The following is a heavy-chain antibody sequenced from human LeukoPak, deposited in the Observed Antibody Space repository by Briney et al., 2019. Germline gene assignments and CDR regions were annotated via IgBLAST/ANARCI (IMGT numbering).Heavy chain of an antibody. V-gene: IGHV4-59*08. J-gene: IGHJ5*02. CDR2: IYYSGST. CDR1: GGSISSYY. Sequence: SETLSVICTVSGGSISSYYWSWIRQPPGKGLEWIGYIYYSGSTNYNPSLKSRVTISIDTSKNQFSLKLSSVTAADTAVYYCARRVDSNVVVWFDPWGQGTLVTVSS. CDR3: ARRVDSNVVVWFDP. D-gene: IGHD1-1*01.